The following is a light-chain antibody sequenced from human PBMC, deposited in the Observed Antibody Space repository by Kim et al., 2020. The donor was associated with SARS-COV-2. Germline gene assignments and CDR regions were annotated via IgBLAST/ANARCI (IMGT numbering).Light chain of an antibody. CDR2: DVT. CDR1: SSDVGAYNY. Sequence: QSVLTQPRSVSGSPGQSVTISCTGTSSDVGAYNYVSWYQHHPGTAPKLMIYDVTERPSGVPDRFSGSKSGDTASLTISGLQAEDEADYYCCSFAGTSYVFGIGTKVTVL. J-gene: IGLJ1*01. CDR3: CSFAGTSYV. V-gene: IGLV2-11*01.